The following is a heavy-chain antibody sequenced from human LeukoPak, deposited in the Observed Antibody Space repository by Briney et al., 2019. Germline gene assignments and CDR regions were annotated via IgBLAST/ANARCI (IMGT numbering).Heavy chain of an antibody. CDR2: INPGSGST. Sequence: ASVKVSCKASGYTFSGYYMHWVRQAPGQGPEWMGWINPGSGSTEYSQKFQGRVTMTRDTSISTVYLDLRGLRSDDTALYYCARQVVRRGDRGGFEYWGQGTLVTVSS. CDR3: ARQVVRRGDRGGFEY. CDR1: GYTFSGYY. J-gene: IGHJ4*02. D-gene: IGHD4-17*01. V-gene: IGHV1-2*02.